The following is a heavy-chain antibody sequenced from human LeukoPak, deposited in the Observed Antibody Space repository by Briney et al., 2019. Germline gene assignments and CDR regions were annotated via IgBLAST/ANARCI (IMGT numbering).Heavy chain of an antibody. CDR2: ISYDGSNK. CDR3: AKDAAHGAKHEDYYYYGMDV. J-gene: IGHJ6*02. CDR1: GFTFSSYG. V-gene: IGHV3-30*18. Sequence: GGSLRLSCAASGFTFSSYGMHWVRQAPGKGLEWVAVISYDGSNKYYADSVKGRFTISRDNSKNTLYLQMNSLRAEDTAVYYCAKDAAHGAKHEDYYYYGMDVWGQGTTVTVSS. D-gene: IGHD6-25*01.